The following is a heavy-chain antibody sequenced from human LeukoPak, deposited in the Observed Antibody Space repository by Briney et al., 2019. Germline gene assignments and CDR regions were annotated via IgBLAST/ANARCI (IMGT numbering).Heavy chain of an antibody. CDR3: ARDSCNFRYDMDV. D-gene: IGHD4-11*01. CDR1: GYNFNSHY. V-gene: IGHV1-46*02. Sequence: ASVKVSCKASGYNFNSHYVHWVRQAPGQGLEWMGINFSDDGSTSNTQKFQGRVTMTRDTSTSTVYMEVSSLRSEDTAVYYCARDSCNFRYDMDVWGQGTTVIVSS. J-gene: IGHJ6*02. CDR2: NFSDDGST.